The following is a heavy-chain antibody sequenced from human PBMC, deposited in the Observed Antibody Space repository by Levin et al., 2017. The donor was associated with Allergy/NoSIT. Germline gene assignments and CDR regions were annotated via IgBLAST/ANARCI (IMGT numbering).Heavy chain of an antibody. D-gene: IGHD4-17*01. CDR1: GYTFTGYY. CDR2: INPNSGGT. J-gene: IGHJ4*02. V-gene: IGHV1-2*02. Sequence: GASVKVSCKASGYTFTGYYMHWVRQAPGQGLEWMGWINPNSGGTNYAQKFQGRVTMTRDTSISTAYMELSRLRSDDTAVYYCARATVTMKTAIDYWGQGTLVTVSS. CDR3: ARATVTMKTAIDY.